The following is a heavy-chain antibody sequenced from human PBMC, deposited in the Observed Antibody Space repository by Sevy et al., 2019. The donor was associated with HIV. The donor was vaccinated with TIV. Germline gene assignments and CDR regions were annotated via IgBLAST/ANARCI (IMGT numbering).Heavy chain of an antibody. J-gene: IGHJ4*02. CDR2: IHGGGTT. CDR3: ARTPIGNYVDYFDY. D-gene: IGHD1-7*01. Sequence: GGSLGLSCAASGFIVTSNYMSWVRQAPGKGLEWVSVIHGGGTTQYADSVKGRFTISRDNSKNTLYLQMNTLRAEDTAVYYCARTPIGNYVDYFDYWGQGTLVTVSS. CDR1: GFIVTSNY. V-gene: IGHV3-53*01.